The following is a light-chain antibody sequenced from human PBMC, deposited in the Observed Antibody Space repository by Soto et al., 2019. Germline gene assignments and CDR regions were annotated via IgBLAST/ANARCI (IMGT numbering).Light chain of an antibody. V-gene: IGKV2-28*01. J-gene: IGKJ1*01. CDR2: LRS. CDR1: QRLLHSNGNNY. Sequence: DIVMTQSPLARAVTPGESASISCRSSQRLLHSNGNNYLDWYLQRPGQPPQLLIYLRSERASGVPDRFRGSGSRTEFTLEISRVEAEDVGVYYCMQARRDLTITFGQGTKVDIK. CDR3: MQARRDLTIT.